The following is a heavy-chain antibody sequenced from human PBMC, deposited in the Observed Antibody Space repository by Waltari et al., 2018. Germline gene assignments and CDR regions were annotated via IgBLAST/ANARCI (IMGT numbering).Heavy chain of an antibody. V-gene: IGHV3-23*01. Sequence: EVRLWESGGGVTYVGGSLRLSCAAYGLSFSTFEMPWARQVPGKGLEWVAFISEDSQRIFYATSVRGRFAVSRDNSKNLIFLHMTNLRVDDTATYFCVKGGWLDDWGQGSLVTVSS. CDR2: ISEDSQRI. CDR1: GLSFSTFE. CDR3: VKGGWLDD. D-gene: IGHD2-15*01. J-gene: IGHJ4*02.